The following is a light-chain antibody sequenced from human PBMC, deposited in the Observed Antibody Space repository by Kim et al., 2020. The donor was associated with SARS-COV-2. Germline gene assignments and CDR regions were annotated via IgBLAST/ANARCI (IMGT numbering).Light chain of an antibody. J-gene: IGKJ5*01. CDR3: QQYGSTPG. CDR2: GAS. CDR1: ERVSSSY. V-gene: IGKV3-20*01. Sequence: LSPGERDSPSCRASERVSSSYLAWYKQKPGKAPRLRIYGASSRNTGIPDRFRGSGSGKNLTLTISRRGPEDFAVYYCQQYGSTPGFGQGRRRGSK.